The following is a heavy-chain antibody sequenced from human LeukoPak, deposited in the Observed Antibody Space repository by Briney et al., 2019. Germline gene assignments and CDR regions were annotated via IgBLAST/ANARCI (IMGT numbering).Heavy chain of an antibody. V-gene: IGHV3-23*01. CDR2: IAGSGGAT. J-gene: IGHJ4*02. Sequence: GGSLRLSCAVSGITLSNYGMSWVRQAPGKGLEWVAGIAGSGGATNYADSVKGRFTISRDNRKNTLYLQMNSLRAEDTAVYYCARVGRSGWTVDYWGQGTLVTVSS. CDR1: GITLSNYG. CDR3: ARVGRSGWTVDY. D-gene: IGHD6-19*01.